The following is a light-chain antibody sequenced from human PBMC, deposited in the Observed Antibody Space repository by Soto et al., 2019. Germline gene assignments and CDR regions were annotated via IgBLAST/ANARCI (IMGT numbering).Light chain of an antibody. CDR3: GTWDSSLTAAV. J-gene: IGLJ3*02. CDR1: SSNIGNNY. V-gene: IGLV1-51*01. Sequence: QSVLTQPPSVSAAPGQKVTISCFGSSSNIGNNYVSWNQQLPGTAPKLLIYDNYKRPSGIPDRFSGSKSGTSATLGITGLQTGDEAGYYCGTWDSSLTAAVFGGGTKLTVL. CDR2: DNY.